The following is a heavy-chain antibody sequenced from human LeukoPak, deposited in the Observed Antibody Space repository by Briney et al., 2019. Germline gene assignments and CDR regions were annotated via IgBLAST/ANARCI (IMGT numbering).Heavy chain of an antibody. Sequence: GGSLRLSCAASGFTFSSYGMHWVRQAPGKGLEWVAVISYDGSDKYYADSVKGRFTISRDNSKNTLYLQMNSLRAEDTAVYYCAKKRALGEVEYSSSYFDYWGQGTLVTVSS. D-gene: IGHD6-6*01. CDR2: ISYDGSDK. CDR3: AKKRALGEVEYSSSYFDY. V-gene: IGHV3-30*18. CDR1: GFTFSSYG. J-gene: IGHJ4*02.